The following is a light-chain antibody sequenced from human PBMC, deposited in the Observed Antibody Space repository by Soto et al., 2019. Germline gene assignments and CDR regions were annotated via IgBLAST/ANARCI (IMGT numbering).Light chain of an antibody. J-gene: IGLJ1*01. V-gene: IGLV3-9*01. CDR2: RDS. Sequence: SYELTQPLSVSVALGQTARITCGGNNIGSVYLHWYQQKPGQAPVLVIYRDSNRPSGIPERFSGSKSGNTATLTISRAQAGDEADYYCAAWDDSLNGYVFGTGTKVTVL. CDR3: AAWDDSLNGYV. CDR1: NIGSVY.